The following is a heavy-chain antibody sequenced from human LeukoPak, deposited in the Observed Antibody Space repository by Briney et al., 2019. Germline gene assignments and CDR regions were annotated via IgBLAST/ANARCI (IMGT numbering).Heavy chain of an antibody. Sequence: ASVKVSCKASGYTFTGYYMHWVRQAPGQGLEWMGWINPNSGGTNYAQKFQGRVTMTRDTSISTAYMELSRLRSDDTAVYYCAREGVFSAVSRPYWYFDLWGRGTLVTVSS. J-gene: IGHJ2*01. CDR2: INPNSGGT. D-gene: IGHD3-10*01. CDR3: AREGVFSAVSRPYWYFDL. V-gene: IGHV1-2*02. CDR1: GYTFTGYY.